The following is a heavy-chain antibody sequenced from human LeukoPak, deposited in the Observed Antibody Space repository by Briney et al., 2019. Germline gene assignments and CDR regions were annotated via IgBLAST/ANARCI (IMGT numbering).Heavy chain of an antibody. D-gene: IGHD7-27*01. CDR1: GFSISSGYF. CDR2: IYHSGST. V-gene: IGHV4-38-2*01. J-gene: IGHJ4*02. Sequence: SETLSLTCAVSGFSISSGYFWAWIRQSPGKGLEWIGSIYHSGSTYYNPSLKSRVTISVDTSKNKFSLKLSSVTAADTAVYYCASPKLGMGGYYFDYWGQGTLVTVSS. CDR3: ASPKLGMGGYYFDY.